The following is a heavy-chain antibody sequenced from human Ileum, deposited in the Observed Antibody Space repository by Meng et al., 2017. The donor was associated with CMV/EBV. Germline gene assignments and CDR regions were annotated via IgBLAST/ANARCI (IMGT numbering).Heavy chain of an antibody. V-gene: IGHV4-61*08. D-gene: IGHD3-10*01. CDR1: GVSVSSDDSC. CDR3: ARERRVPGFDTFDV. CDR2: IYYTGTT. J-gene: IGHJ3*01. Sequence: GSLRPSCSVSGVSVSSDDSCWSWIRQSPGKGLEWIAYIYYTGTTDSNPSLRGRITMSIATSKNQFSLDLTSLTAADTAIYYWARERRVPGFDTFDVWGRGTMVTVSS.